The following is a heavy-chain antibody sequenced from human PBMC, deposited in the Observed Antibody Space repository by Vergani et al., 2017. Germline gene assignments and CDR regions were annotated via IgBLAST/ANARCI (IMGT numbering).Heavy chain of an antibody. J-gene: IGHJ4*02. V-gene: IGHV3-15*02. CDR2: ITSGIDGGGR. D-gene: IGHD2-15*01. CDR1: GFNFAGAW. CDR3: TSARPRSEGHWHDY. Sequence: EVQLVESGGTLVKPGGSLRLSCAASGFNFAGAWMSWVRQAPGKGLEWVGRITSGIDGGGRDYAAPVKSRVSISRDDQGNTLYLQMISLKFEDTAVYFCTSARPRSEGHWHDYWGQGTQVTVSS.